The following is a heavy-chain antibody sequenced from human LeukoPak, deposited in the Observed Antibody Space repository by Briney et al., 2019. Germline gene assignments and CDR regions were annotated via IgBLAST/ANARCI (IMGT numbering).Heavy chain of an antibody. D-gene: IGHD6-13*01. Sequence: GGSLRLSCAASGFTFSDYYMSWIRQAPGKGLEWVSYISSSGSTIYYADSVKGRFTISRDNSKNTLYLQMNSLRTEDTAVYYCAKDGAMAAAGYYFDYWGQGTPVTVSS. CDR1: GFTFSDYY. V-gene: IGHV3-11*04. J-gene: IGHJ4*02. CDR3: AKDGAMAAAGYYFDY. CDR2: ISSSGSTI.